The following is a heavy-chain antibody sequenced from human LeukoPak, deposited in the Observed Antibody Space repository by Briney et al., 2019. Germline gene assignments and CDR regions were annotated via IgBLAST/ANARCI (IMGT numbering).Heavy chain of an antibody. Sequence: PSQTLSLTCTVSGGSISSGDYYWSWIRQPPGKGLEWIGYIYYSGSTYYNPSLKSRVTISVDTSKNQFSLKLSSVTAADTAVYYCARVIIVATPNNWFDPWGQGTLVTVSS. CDR1: GGSISSGDYY. CDR2: IYYSGST. D-gene: IGHD5-12*01. V-gene: IGHV4-30-4*01. CDR3: ARVIIVATPNNWFDP. J-gene: IGHJ5*02.